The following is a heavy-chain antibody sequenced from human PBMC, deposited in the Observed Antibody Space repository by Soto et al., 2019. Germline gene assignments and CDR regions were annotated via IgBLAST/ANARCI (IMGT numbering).Heavy chain of an antibody. V-gene: IGHV3-30*18. Sequence: GGSLRLSCAASGFTFSSYGMHWVRQAPGKGLEWVAVISYDGSNKYYADSVKGRFTISRDNSKNTLYLQMNSLRAEDTAVYYCAKAASYYGMDVWGQGTTVTVSS. CDR3: AKAASYYGMDV. J-gene: IGHJ6*02. CDR2: ISYDGSNK. CDR1: GFTFSSYG.